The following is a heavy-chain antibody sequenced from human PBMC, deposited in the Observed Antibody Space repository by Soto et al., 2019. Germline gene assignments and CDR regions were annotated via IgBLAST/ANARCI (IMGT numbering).Heavy chain of an antibody. D-gene: IGHD3-16*01. V-gene: IGHV3-7*05. CDR3: ARDPHRGGDYDY. J-gene: IGHJ4*02. CDR1: GFTFSNFW. Sequence: PGGSLRLSCAASGFTFSNFWMNWVRQAPGRGLEWVANIKQDGSEMYYVDSVRGRFSISRDNAKNSLFLQMNSLRADDTAVYYCARDPHRGGDYDYWGQGTLVTVSS. CDR2: IKQDGSEM.